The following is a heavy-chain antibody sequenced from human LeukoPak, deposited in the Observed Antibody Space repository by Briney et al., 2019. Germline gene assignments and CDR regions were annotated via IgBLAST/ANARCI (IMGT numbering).Heavy chain of an antibody. Sequence: SVKVSCKASGGTFSSYAISWVRQAPGQGLEWMGRIISIFGTANYAQKFQGRVTITTDESTSTAYMELSSLRSEDTAVYYCARDPIRGTAPRYWGQGTLVTVSS. CDR1: GGTFSSYA. V-gene: IGHV1-69*05. J-gene: IGHJ4*02. D-gene: IGHD2-21*02. CDR3: ARDPIRGTAPRY. CDR2: IISIFGTA.